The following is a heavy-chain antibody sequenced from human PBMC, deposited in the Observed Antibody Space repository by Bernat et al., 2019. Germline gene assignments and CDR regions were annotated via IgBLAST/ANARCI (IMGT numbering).Heavy chain of an antibody. CDR2: ISGSGRST. CDR1: GFTFSTYA. Sequence: EVHLLESGGGLVQPGGSLRLSCAASGFTFSTYAMSWVRQAPGKGLEWVPTISGSGRSTYYADSVKGRFTISRDNYKNTLYLQMSSLRAEDTAVYYCAKDLGVVLAVANYFEYWGQGTLVTVSS. V-gene: IGHV3-23*01. J-gene: IGHJ4*02. CDR3: AKDLGVVLAVANYFEY. D-gene: IGHD6-19*01.